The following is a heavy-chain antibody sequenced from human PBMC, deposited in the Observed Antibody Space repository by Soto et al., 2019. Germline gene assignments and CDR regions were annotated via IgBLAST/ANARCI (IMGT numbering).Heavy chain of an antibody. J-gene: IGHJ6*02. CDR3: ASISGQDYYYGMDV. Sequence: QVQLVQSGAEVKKPGASVKVSCKASGYTFTSYDINWVRQATGQGLEWMGWMNPNSGNTGYAQKFQGRVTMTRNTSISTAYMELSSLRSEDTAVYYCASISGQDYYYGMDVWDQGTTVTVSS. V-gene: IGHV1-8*01. CDR1: GYTFTSYD. D-gene: IGHD3-10*01. CDR2: MNPNSGNT.